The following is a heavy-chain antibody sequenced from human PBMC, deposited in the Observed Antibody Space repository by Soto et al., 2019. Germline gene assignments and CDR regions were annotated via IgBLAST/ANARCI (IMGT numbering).Heavy chain of an antibody. V-gene: IGHV3-23*01. Sequence: EVQLLESGGGLVQPRGSLRLSCAASGFTFSSYAMSWVRQAPGKGLEWVSAISGGGGSTYYADSVKGRFTISRDNSKNTLYLQLNSLRAEDTAVYYCAKRRGYSGYEAFDYWGQGTLITVSS. J-gene: IGHJ4*02. D-gene: IGHD5-12*01. CDR1: GFTFSSYA. CDR2: ISGGGGST. CDR3: AKRRGYSGYEAFDY.